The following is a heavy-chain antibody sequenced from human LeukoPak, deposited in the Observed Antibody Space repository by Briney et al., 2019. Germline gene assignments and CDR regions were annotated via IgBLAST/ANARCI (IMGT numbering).Heavy chain of an antibody. D-gene: IGHD2-15*01. J-gene: IGHJ6*03. Sequence: SETLSLTRSVSGYSISNAYYWGWIRQPPGKGLEWIGSLYYSGSTNYNPSLKSRVTISVDTSKNQFSLKLRSVTAADTAVYYCARTTEGYCRGRSCYSYYYYMDVWGKGTTVTVSS. CDR1: GYSISNAYY. CDR2: LYYSGST. V-gene: IGHV4-38-2*02. CDR3: ARTTEGYCRGRSCYSYYYYMDV.